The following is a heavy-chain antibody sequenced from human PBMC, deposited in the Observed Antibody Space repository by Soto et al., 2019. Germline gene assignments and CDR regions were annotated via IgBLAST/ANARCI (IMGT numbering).Heavy chain of an antibody. CDR3: AREGYTFGPGAVRGAFDI. CDR1: GGAFGSNA. CDR2: IIPIFGTT. D-gene: IGHD3-16*01. J-gene: IGHJ3*02. V-gene: IGHV1-69*15. Sequence: QVQLVQSETEVRKPGSSVKVSCRASGGAFGSNAISWVRQAPGQRLEWMGNIIPIFGTTKNAQKFQGRVTITADESTDTAYMELSSLRSEDTAIYYCAREGYTFGPGAVRGAFDIWGQGTMVTVSS.